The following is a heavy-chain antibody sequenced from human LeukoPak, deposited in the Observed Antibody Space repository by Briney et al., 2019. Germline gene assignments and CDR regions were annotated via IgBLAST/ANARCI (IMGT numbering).Heavy chain of an antibody. CDR2: SYYSGST. J-gene: IGHJ5*02. CDR1: GASISSYY. Sequence: SETLSLTCTVSGASISSYYWSWIRQPPGKGLEWIGYSYYSGSTNYNPSLKRRVPISVDTSKNQFSLKLSSVTAADTAVYYCARSLPAAGSRDWFDPWGQGTLVTVSS. CDR3: ARSLPAAGSRDWFDP. V-gene: IGHV4-59*01. D-gene: IGHD2-2*01.